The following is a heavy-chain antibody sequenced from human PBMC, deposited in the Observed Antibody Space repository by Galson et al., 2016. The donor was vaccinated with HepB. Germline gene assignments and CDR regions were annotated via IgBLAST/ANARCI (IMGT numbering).Heavy chain of an antibody. CDR3: ARGDYGAYSPFGMDV. CDR1: GFTFSSYG. D-gene: IGHD4-17*01. CDR2: IWYDGSNK. J-gene: IGHJ6*02. Sequence: SLRLSCAASGFTFSSYGMHWVRQAPGKGLKWVAVIWYDGSNKQFADSVKGRFTISRDNSKNMVYLQMNSLRAEDTAVYYCARGDYGAYSPFGMDVWGQGTTVTVSS. V-gene: IGHV3-33*01.